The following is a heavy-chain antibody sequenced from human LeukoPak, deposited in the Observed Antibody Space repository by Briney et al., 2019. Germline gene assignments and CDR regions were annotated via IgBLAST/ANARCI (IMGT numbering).Heavy chain of an antibody. Sequence: SETLSLTCAVYGGSFSGYYWSWIRQPPGKGLEWIGEINHSGSTNYNPSLKSRVTISVDTSKNQFSLQLNSVTPEDTAVYYCASSWDSSSSNGFDPWGQGTLVTVSS. CDR3: ASSWDSSSSNGFDP. CDR1: GGSFSGYY. J-gene: IGHJ5*02. CDR2: INHSGST. V-gene: IGHV4-34*01. D-gene: IGHD6-6*01.